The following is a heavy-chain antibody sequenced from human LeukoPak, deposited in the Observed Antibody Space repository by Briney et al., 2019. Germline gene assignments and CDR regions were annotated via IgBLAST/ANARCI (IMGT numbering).Heavy chain of an antibody. D-gene: IGHD2-2*01. CDR1: GGSISSYY. J-gene: IGHJ2*01. V-gene: IGHV4-59*01. CDR3: ARKGDIVVVPAATRYWYFDL. Sequence: SETLSLTCTVSGGSISSYYWSWIRQPPGKGLEWIGYIYYSGSTNYNPSLKSRVTISVDTSKNQFSLKLSSVTAADTAVYYCARKGDIVVVPAATRYWYFDLWGRGTLVTVSS. CDR2: IYYSGST.